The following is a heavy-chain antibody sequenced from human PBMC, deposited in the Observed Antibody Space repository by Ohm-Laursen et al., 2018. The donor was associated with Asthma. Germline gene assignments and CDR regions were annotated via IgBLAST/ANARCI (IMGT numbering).Heavy chain of an antibody. Sequence: SETLSLTCTVSGGSISSYYWSWIRQPPGKGLEWLGYVYYSGTTNYNPSLKSRVTISVDTSKNRFSLKLSSVTAADTAVYYCARHWEYCSGGSCYSWSDPWGQGTLVTVSS. V-gene: IGHV4-59*08. CDR1: GGSISSYY. CDR3: ARHWEYCSGGSCYSWSDP. D-gene: IGHD2-15*01. J-gene: IGHJ5*02. CDR2: VYYSGTT.